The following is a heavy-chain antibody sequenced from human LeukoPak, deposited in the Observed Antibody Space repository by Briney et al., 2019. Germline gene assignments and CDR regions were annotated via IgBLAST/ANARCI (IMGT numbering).Heavy chain of an antibody. Sequence: ASVKVSCRASGYPFTGYDINWVRQAPGQGLEWMGRMNPNNGNTASTQKFQGRLTMTRDTSITTAYMELSSLRSEDTAVYYCARGLDSRLPDYWGQGTLVTVSS. V-gene: IGHV1-8*01. CDR3: ARGLDSRLPDY. J-gene: IGHJ4*02. CDR1: GYPFTGYD. CDR2: MNPNNGNT. D-gene: IGHD6-13*01.